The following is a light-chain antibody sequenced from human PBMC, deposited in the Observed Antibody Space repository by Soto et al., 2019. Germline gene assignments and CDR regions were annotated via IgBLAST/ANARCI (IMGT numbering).Light chain of an antibody. J-gene: IGKJ1*01. CDR1: QSLLHSNGNIY. V-gene: IGKV2-28*01. CDR3: MPAIPGPRT. Sequence: DIVLTQSPLSLPVTPGEPASISCRSSQSLLHSNGNIYLDWYLQKPGQSPQLLIYLGSIRASGVTSRLSGSGSGTDFPLKITRVEAEDVGVCCCMPAIPGPRTFGLGTKVAI. CDR2: LGS.